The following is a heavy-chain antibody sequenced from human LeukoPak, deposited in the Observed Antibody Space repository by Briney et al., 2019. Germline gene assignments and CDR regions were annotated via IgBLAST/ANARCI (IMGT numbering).Heavy chain of an antibody. CDR2: ISSSSSYI. CDR3: AKDLQPVAGLFDY. Sequence: PGGSLRLSCAASGFTFSSYSMNWVRQAPGKGLEWVSSISSSSSYIYYADSVKGRFTISRDNAKNSLYLQMNSLRAEDTAVYYCAKDLQPVAGLFDYWGQGTLVTVSS. V-gene: IGHV3-21*01. D-gene: IGHD6-19*01. J-gene: IGHJ4*02. CDR1: GFTFSSYS.